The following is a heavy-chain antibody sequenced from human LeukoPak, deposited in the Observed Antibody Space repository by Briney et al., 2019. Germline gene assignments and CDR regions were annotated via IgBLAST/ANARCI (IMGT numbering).Heavy chain of an antibody. V-gene: IGHV4-39*07. Sequence: PSETLSLTCTVSGGSISSSIYYWGWLRQSPGKGLEWIGSIYYSGSTYYNPSLKSRVTLSVDTSKNQYSLKVTSVTAADTAVYYCARVQNYYYNYMDVWGKGTTVTVSS. CDR2: IYYSGST. CDR1: GGSISSSIYY. J-gene: IGHJ6*03. CDR3: ARVQNYYYNYMDV.